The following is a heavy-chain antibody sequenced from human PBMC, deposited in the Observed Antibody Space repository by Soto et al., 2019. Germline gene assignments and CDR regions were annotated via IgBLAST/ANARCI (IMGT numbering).Heavy chain of an antibody. CDR3: ASGQQVILRYYYGLDV. CDR1: GFTVSTNY. Sequence: EEQLVETGGGLIQPGGSLRLSCAVSGFTVSTNYMSWVRQAPGKGLEWVSVIYYDDGSTYYADSVKGRFSISRDSSRNTLYLQMNSLRAEDTAVYYCASGQQVILRYYYGLDVWGQGTTVTVSS. V-gene: IGHV3-53*02. J-gene: IGHJ6*02. CDR2: IYYDDGST. D-gene: IGHD6-13*01.